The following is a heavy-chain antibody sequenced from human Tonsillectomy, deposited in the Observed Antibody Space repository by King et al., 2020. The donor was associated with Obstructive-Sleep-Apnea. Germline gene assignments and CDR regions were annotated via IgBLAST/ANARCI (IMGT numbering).Heavy chain of an antibody. J-gene: IGHJ4*02. Sequence: VRLVESGAEVKKPGASVKVSCKASGYTFTSYDINWVRQATGQGLEWMGWMNPNSGNTGYAQKFQGRVTMTRSTSMSTAYLELSSLRSEDTAVYYCAKVGGIYDSWGQGTLVTVSS. CDR2: MNPNSGNT. V-gene: IGHV1-8*01. CDR3: AKVGGIYDS. D-gene: IGHD3-16*01. CDR1: GYTFTSYD.